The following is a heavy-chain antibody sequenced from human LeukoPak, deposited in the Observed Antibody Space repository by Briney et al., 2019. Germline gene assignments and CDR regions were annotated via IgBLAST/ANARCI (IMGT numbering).Heavy chain of an antibody. CDR3: ARGSANRYHLYIDF. CDR2: IKQDGSEK. CDR1: GFTFSSYW. V-gene: IGHV3-7*01. Sequence: PGGSLRLSCAASGFTFSSYWMSWVRQAPGKGLEWVASIKQDGSEKYYVDSVKGRFTISRDNSKNSLYLQMSSLRAEDTAGYICARGSANRYHLYIDFWGQGTLVTVSS. D-gene: IGHD3-16*02. J-gene: IGHJ4*02.